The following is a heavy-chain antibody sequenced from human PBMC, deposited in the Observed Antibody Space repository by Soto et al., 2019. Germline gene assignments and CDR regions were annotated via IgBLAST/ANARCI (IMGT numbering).Heavy chain of an antibody. J-gene: IGHJ6*02. Sequence: GGSLRLSCAASGFTFSSYAMSWVRQAPGKGLEWVSAISGSGGSTYYADSVKGRFTISRDNSKNTLYLQMNSLRAEDTAVYYCAKDSSGYDPFYYYGMDVWGQGTTVTVSS. D-gene: IGHD5-12*01. V-gene: IGHV3-23*01. CDR2: ISGSGGST. CDR1: GFTFSSYA. CDR3: AKDSSGYDPFYYYGMDV.